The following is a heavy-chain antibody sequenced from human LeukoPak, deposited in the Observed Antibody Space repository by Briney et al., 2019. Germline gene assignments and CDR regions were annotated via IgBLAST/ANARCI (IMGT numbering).Heavy chain of an antibody. CDR2: MYTGGTT. V-gene: IGHV3-53*01. Sequence: PGGSLRLSCAASGFTVSGTHMSWVRQAPGKGLEWVSAMYTGGTTYYADSVKGRFTISRDNSRNTLFLHMNSLRADDTAVYYCARDGINWADYWGQGTLVTVSS. CDR3: ARDGINWADY. CDR1: GFTVSGTH. D-gene: IGHD3-16*01. J-gene: IGHJ4*02.